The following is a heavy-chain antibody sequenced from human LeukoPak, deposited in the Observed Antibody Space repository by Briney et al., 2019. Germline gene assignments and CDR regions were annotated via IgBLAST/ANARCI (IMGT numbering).Heavy chain of an antibody. CDR1: GYTFTGYF. V-gene: IGHV1-2*02. J-gene: IGHJ3*02. CDR3: ARGSTFCSGGSCYSFDAFDI. CDR2: INPHSGGT. Sequence: ASVKVSCKASGYTFTGYFIHWARQAPGQGLEWMGWINPHSGGTNYAQKFQGRVTMTRDTSISTAYMELSSLRSDDTAVYYCARGSTFCSGGSCYSFDAFDIWGQGTMATVSS. D-gene: IGHD2-15*01.